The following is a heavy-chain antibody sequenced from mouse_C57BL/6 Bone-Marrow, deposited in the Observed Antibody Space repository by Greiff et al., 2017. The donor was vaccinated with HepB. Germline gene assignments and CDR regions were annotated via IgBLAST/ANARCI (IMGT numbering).Heavy chain of an antibody. CDR2: IYHRSGNT. CDR3: ARSRELLRYFDV. D-gene: IGHD1-1*01. V-gene: IGHV1-81*01. J-gene: IGHJ1*03. Sequence: QVQLQQSGAELARPGASVKLSCKASGYTFTSYGISWVKQRTGQGLEWIGEIYHRSGNTYYNEKLKGKATMTADKSSSTAYMELRRLTSEDSAVYFCARSRELLRYFDVWGTGTTVTVSS. CDR1: GYTFTSYG.